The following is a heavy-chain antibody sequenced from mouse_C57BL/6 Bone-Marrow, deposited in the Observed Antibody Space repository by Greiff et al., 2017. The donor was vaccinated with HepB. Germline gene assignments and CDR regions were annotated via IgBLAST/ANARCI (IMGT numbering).Heavy chain of an antibody. D-gene: IGHD1-1*01. V-gene: IGHV1-82*01. CDR2: IYPGDGDT. Sequence: QLQQSGPELVKPGASVKISCKASGYAFRSSWMNWVKQRPGKGLEWIGRIYPGDGDTNYNGKFKGKATLTADKSSSTAYMQLSSLTSEDSAVYFGGFITTRGVYWGQGTTLTVSS. CDR1: GYAFRSSW. J-gene: IGHJ2*01. CDR3: GFITTRGVY.